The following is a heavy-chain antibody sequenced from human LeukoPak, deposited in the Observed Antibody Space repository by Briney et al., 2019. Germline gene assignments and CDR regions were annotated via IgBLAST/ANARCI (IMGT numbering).Heavy chain of an antibody. D-gene: IGHD2-15*01. J-gene: IGHJ4*02. CDR1: GGSISSYY. Sequence: TSETLSLTCTVSGGSISSYYWSWIRQPPGKGLEWIGYIYYGGSTNYNPSLKSRVTISVDTSKNQFSLKLSSVTAADTAVYYCAGGLGYCSGGSCAYFDYWGQGTLVTVSS. CDR3: AGGLGYCSGGSCAYFDY. V-gene: IGHV4-59*01. CDR2: IYYGGST.